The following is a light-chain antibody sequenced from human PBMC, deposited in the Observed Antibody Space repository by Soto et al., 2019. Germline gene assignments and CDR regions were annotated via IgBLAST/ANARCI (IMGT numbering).Light chain of an antibody. CDR3: QQYFSYPLT. CDR2: WAS. J-gene: IGKJ4*01. Sequence: DIVMTQSPDSLAVSLGERATISCKSSQTISYTSINKTYLAWYQQRPGQPPKLLIYWASIRGSGVPDRLSGRGFGTDFTLTISSLQTEDVEVYYCQQYFSYPLTFGGGTKVEVK. CDR1: QTISYTSINKTY. V-gene: IGKV4-1*01.